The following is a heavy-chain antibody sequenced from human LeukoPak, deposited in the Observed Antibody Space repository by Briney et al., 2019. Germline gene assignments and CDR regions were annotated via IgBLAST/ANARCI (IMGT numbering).Heavy chain of an antibody. Sequence: TSETLSLTCTVSGGSISSSSYYWGWIRQPPGKGLEWIGSIYYSGSTYYNPSLKSRVTISVDTSKNQFSLKLSSVTAADTAVYYCARGHRLYSSSRSRREVWGQGTLVTVSS. D-gene: IGHD6-13*01. V-gene: IGHV4-39*07. CDR3: ARGHRLYSSSRSRREV. J-gene: IGHJ4*02. CDR2: IYYSGST. CDR1: GGSISSSSYY.